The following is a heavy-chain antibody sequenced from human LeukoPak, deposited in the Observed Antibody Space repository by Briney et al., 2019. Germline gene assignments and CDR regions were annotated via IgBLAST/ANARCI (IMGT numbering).Heavy chain of an antibody. CDR2: MNPNSGNT. J-gene: IGHJ4*02. V-gene: IGHV1-8*01. CDR3: ASLTYYDYGDPGSRHFDY. Sequence: VASVKVSCKASGFTFTNYDINWVRQATGQGLEWMGWMNPNSGNTGYTQKFQGRVAMTRDNSITTAYMELSSLRSEDTAVYYCASLTYYDYGDPGSRHFDYWGQGTLVTVSS. CDR1: GFTFTNYD. D-gene: IGHD4-17*01.